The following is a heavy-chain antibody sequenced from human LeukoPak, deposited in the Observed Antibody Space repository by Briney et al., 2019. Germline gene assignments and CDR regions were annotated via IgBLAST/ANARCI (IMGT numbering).Heavy chain of an antibody. D-gene: IGHD1-7*01. Sequence: PSETLSLTCTVSGGSISSYYWSWIRQPPGKGLEWIGYIYYRGSTNYNPSLKSRVTISVDTSKNQFSLKLSSVTAADTAVYYCARQIQNYWLGDAFDIWGQGTMVTVSS. V-gene: IGHV4-59*08. CDR2: IYYRGST. CDR1: GGSISSYY. J-gene: IGHJ3*02. CDR3: ARQIQNYWLGDAFDI.